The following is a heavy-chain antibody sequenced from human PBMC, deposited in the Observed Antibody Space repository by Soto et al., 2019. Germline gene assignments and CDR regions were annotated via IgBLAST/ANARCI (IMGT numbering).Heavy chain of an antibody. CDR1: GGSISSYY. Sequence: QVQLQESGPGLVKPSETLSLTCTVSGGSISSYYWSWIRQPPGKGLEWIGYIYYSGSTNYNPSLKSGVTISVDTSKNQFSLRLSSVTAADTAVYYCARGEYYYYMDVWGKGTTVTVSS. CDR3: ARGEYYYYMDV. CDR2: IYYSGST. V-gene: IGHV4-59*01. D-gene: IGHD1-26*01. J-gene: IGHJ6*03.